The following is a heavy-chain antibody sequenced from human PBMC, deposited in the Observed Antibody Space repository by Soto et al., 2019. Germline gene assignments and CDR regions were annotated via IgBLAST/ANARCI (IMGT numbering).Heavy chain of an antibody. CDR2: ISYDGSNK. V-gene: IGHV3-30*18. CDR3: AKDNLWMAVDGTFDY. D-gene: IGHD6-19*01. Sequence: GGSLRLSCAASGFTFSSYGMHWVRQAPGKGLEWVAVISYDGSNKYYADSVKGRFTISRDNSKNTLYLQMNSLRAEDTAVYYCAKDNLWMAVDGTFDYWGQGTLVTVSS. CDR1: GFTFSSYG. J-gene: IGHJ4*02.